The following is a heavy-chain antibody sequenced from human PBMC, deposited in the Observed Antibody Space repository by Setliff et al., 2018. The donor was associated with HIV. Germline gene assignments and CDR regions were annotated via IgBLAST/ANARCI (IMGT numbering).Heavy chain of an antibody. D-gene: IGHD3-3*01. CDR2: IDPSGESI. V-gene: IGHV1-46*01. CDR3: ARTYYNFWSGDYYYYGMDV. Sequence: GASVKVSCKPSGYTFTTYGLSWVRQAPGQGPEWMGIIDPSGESINYTQRFQGRVTMTRDTSTSTVYMELSSLRSEDTAVYYCARTYYNFWSGDYYYYGMDVWGQGTTVTAP. J-gene: IGHJ6*02. CDR1: GYTFTTYG.